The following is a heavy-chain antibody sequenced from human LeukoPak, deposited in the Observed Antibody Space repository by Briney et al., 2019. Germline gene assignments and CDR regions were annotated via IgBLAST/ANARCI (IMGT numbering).Heavy chain of an antibody. CDR3: ARRAQGYSYGYGALGYYYYMDV. V-gene: IGHV4-39*01. J-gene: IGHJ6*03. D-gene: IGHD5-18*01. CDR2: IYYSGST. Sequence: SETLSLTCTVSSGSISSSSYYWGWIRQPPGKGLEWIGSIYYSGSTYYNPSLKSRVTISVDTSKNQFSLKLSSVTAADTAVYYCARRAQGYSYGYGALGYYYYMDVWGKGTTVTVSS. CDR1: SGSISSSSYY.